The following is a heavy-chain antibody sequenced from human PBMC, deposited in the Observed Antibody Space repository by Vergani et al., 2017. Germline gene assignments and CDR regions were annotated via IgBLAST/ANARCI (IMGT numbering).Heavy chain of an antibody. Sequence: VEAGGGLVQPGGSLRLSCTASGFTFQAFAFHWVRQVSGRGLEWVSGIDRNYGVKNGNSFEGRFSISRDNAKKAVFLQMNNLRHEDTALYFCVKDNDYDADGPVDLWGRGTLVTVSS. CDR3: VKDNDYDADGPVDL. D-gene: IGHD3-16*01. V-gene: IGHV3-9*01. CDR2: IDRNYGVK. J-gene: IGHJ2*01. CDR1: GFTFQAFA.